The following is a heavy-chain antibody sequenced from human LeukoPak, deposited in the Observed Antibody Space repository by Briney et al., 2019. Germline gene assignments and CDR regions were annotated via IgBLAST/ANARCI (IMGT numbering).Heavy chain of an antibody. D-gene: IGHD2-2*01. J-gene: IGHJ4*02. CDR3: ARVGDCSSSSCFWEYYFDY. CDR1: GFTFSDYY. V-gene: IGHV3-11*01. CDR2: TSSSGSTI. Sequence: GGSLRLSCAASGFTFSDYYMSWIRQAPGKGLEWVSYTSSSGSTIYYADSVKGRFTISRDSAKNSLYLQMNSLRAEDTAVYYCARVGDCSSSSCFWEYYFDYWGQGTLVTVSS.